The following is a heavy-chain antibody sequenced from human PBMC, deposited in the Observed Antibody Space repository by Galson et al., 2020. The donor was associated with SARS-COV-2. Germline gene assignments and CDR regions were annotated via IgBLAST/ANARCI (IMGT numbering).Heavy chain of an antibody. J-gene: IGHJ4*02. V-gene: IGHV3-66*01. Sequence: GESLKISCAASGFTVSSNYMSWVRQAPGKGLEWVSVIYSGGSTYYADSVKGRFTISRDNSKNTLYLQINSLRAEDTAVYYCAREIKSGRGGFDYWGQGTLVTVSS. CDR3: AREIKSGRGGFDY. CDR1: GFTVSSNY. D-gene: IGHD3-10*01. CDR2: IYSGGST.